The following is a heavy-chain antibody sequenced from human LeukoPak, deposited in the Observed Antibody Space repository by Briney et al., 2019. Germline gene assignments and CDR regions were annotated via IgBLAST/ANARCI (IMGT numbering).Heavy chain of an antibody. V-gene: IGHV4-59*02. D-gene: IGHD3-22*01. CDR2: IYHSGTT. Sequence: SETLSLTCAVSGGSVNDYYWSSIRQPPGKGLEWIGYIYHSGTTNFNPSLRSRVAVSVDTSKNQFSLRLSSVTAAATAVYYCARDNRRGYDSSGYDYWGQGTLVTVSS. J-gene: IGHJ4*02. CDR3: ARDNRRGYDSSGYDY. CDR1: GGSVNDYY.